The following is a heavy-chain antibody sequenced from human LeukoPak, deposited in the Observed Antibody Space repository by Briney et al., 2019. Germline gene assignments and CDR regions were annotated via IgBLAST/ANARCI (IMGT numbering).Heavy chain of an antibody. Sequence: ASVKVSCKASGYTFTGYYMHWVRQAPGQGLEWMGWMYPNSGNTGYAQKFQGRVTITRNTSISTAYMELSSLRSEDTAVYYCARTYCSSTSCYRSFDYWGQGTLVTVSS. CDR3: ARTYCSSTSCYRSFDY. CDR1: GYTFTGYY. V-gene: IGHV1-8*03. D-gene: IGHD2-2*01. J-gene: IGHJ4*02. CDR2: MYPNSGNT.